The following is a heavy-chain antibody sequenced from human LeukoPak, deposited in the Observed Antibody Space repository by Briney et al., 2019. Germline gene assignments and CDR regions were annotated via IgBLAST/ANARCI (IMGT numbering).Heavy chain of an antibody. CDR1: GINFSTHA. CDR2: NSTSGDRT. Sequence: GFLRLSCAASGINFSTHAMTWVRQAPGKGLEWVPSNSTSGDRTYYADSVKGRFTISRDNSKNTLYLQMNSLRAEDTAEYYCARSAVGTSCCTAVDYWGQGTLVTVSS. CDR3: ARSAVGTSCCTAVDY. D-gene: IGHD1-26*01. J-gene: IGHJ4*02. V-gene: IGHV3-23*01.